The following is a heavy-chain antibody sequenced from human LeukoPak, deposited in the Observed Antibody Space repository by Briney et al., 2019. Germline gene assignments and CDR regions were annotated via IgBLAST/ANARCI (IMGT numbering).Heavy chain of an antibody. CDR1: GGSISSGSYY. CDR3: ARGKGATTSMDY. J-gene: IGHJ4*02. D-gene: IGHD1-26*01. V-gene: IGHV4-61*02. CDR2: IYTSGST. Sequence: SQTLSLTCTVSGGSISSGSYYWSWIRQPAGKGLEWIGRIYTSGSTNYNPSLKSRVTISVDTSKNQFSLKLSSVTAADTAVYYCARGKGATTSMDYWGQGTLVTVSS.